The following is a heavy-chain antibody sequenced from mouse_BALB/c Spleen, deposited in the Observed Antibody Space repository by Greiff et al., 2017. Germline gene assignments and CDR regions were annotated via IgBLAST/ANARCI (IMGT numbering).Heavy chain of an antibody. CDR2: ISSGGST. V-gene: IGHV5-6-5*01. CDR3: ASLTFAY. Sequence: EVKLVESGGGLVKPGGSLKLSCAASGFTFSGYAMSWVRQTPAKRLEWVASISSGGSTYYPDSVKGRFTISRDNARNILYLQMSSLRSEDTAMYYCASLTFAYWGQGTLVTVSA. CDR1: GFTFSGYA. J-gene: IGHJ3*01.